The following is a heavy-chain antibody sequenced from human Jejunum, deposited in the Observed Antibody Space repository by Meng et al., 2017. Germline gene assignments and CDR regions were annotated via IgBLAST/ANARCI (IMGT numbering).Heavy chain of an antibody. Sequence: QGQVQGAGPGLVKPSGTLSLTCTVSGVSTTAPFYWTWIRQAPGKGLEWIGEVWPSGATYYNPSLSSRITISIDTSNNQFSLEVAFLTAADTAVYYCARAIRERYFDSWGQGTLVTVSS. D-gene: IGHD1-14*01. V-gene: IGHV4-4*02. CDR1: GVSTTAPFY. CDR2: VWPSGAT. J-gene: IGHJ4*02. CDR3: ARAIRERYFDS.